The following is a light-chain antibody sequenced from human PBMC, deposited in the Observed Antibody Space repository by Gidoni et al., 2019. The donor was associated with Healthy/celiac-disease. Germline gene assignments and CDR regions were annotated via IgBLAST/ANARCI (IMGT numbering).Light chain of an antibody. CDR2: AAS. J-gene: IGKJ3*01. V-gene: IGKV1-9*01. Sequence: IQLTQSPSSLSASVGDRVTITCRASQGISSYLAWYQQKPGKAPKLLIYAASTLQSGVPSRFSGSGSGTDFTLTISSLQPEDFATYYCQQRNSYVSTFGPGTKVDIK. CDR1: QGISSY. CDR3: QQRNSYVST.